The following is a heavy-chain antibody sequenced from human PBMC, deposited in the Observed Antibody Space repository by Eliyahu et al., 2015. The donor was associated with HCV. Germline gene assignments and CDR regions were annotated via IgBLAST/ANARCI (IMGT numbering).Heavy chain of an antibody. V-gene: IGHV4-31*03. J-gene: IGHJ4*02. CDR1: GGSINSGXYY. D-gene: IGHD3-10*02. CDR2: IFHSGSP. CDR3: ARECSGNRDCDY. Sequence: QVQLQXSGPGVVKPSQTLSXTCXVSGGSINSGXYYWTWIRQHPGKGLEWIGYIFHSGSPYYNPSLKSRATISVDTSRNQFSLRLTSVTAADTAVYYCARECSGNRDCDYWGRGILVTVSS.